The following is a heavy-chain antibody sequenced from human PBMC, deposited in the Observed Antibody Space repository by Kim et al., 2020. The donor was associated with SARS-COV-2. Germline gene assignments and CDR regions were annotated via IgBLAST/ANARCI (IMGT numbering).Heavy chain of an antibody. V-gene: IGHV7-4-1*02. Sequence: ASVKVSCKASGYTFTSYAMNWVRQATGQGLEWMGWINTNTGNPTYAQGFTGRFVFSLVTSVSTAYLQISSLKAEDTAVYYCAREIYSNYGDNWFDPWGQGTLVTVSS. CDR2: INTNTGNP. CDR1: GYTFTSYA. D-gene: IGHD4-4*01. J-gene: IGHJ5*02. CDR3: AREIYSNYGDNWFDP.